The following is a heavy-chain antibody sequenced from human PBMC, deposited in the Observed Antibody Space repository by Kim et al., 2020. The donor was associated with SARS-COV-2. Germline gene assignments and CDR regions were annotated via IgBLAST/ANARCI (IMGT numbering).Heavy chain of an antibody. D-gene: IGHD1-26*01. CDR1: GFTFSSYA. Sequence: GGSLRLSCAASGFTFSSYAMSWVRQAPGKGLEWVSAISGSGGSTYYADSVKGRFTISRDNSKNTLYLQMNSLRAEDTAVYYCAKDGALRARPYSGSYYRGDYWGQGTLITVSS. J-gene: IGHJ4*02. V-gene: IGHV3-23*01. CDR2: ISGSGGST. CDR3: AKDGALRARPYSGSYYRGDY.